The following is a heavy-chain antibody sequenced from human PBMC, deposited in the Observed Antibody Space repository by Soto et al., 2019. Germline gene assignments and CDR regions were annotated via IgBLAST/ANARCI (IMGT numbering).Heavy chain of an antibody. CDR1: GFTFSSYW. Sequence: GGSLRLSCAASGFTFSSYWMHWVRQAPGKGLVWVSRINSDGSSTSYADSVKGRFTISRDNAKNTLYLQMNSLRAEDTAVYYCARPGYCSSTSCYRFDYWGQGTLVTVSS. J-gene: IGHJ4*02. D-gene: IGHD2-2*01. CDR2: INSDGSST. V-gene: IGHV3-74*01. CDR3: ARPGYCSSTSCYRFDY.